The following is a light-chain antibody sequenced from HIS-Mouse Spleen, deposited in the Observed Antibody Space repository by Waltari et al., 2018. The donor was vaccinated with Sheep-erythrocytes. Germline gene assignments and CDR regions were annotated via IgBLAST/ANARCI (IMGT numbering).Light chain of an antibody. J-gene: IGLJ3*02. CDR2: DVR. V-gene: IGLV2-14*03. CDR3: SSYTSSSTWV. CDR1: SSHGGRDNY. Sequence: QSALTQPASLSGSPGQSITISCTGTSSHGGRDNYFSWYQQHPGKAPKLMIYDVRNRPSGVSNRFSGSKSGNTASLTISGLQAEDEADYYCSSYTSSSTWVFGGGTKLTVL.